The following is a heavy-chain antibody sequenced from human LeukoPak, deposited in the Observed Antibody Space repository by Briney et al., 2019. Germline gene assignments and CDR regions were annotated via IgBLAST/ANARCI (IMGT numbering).Heavy chain of an antibody. D-gene: IGHD3-9*01. Sequence: SETLSLTCSVSGGSISSGNSYWTWIRQRPGKGLEWIGYIYYTGSTYYNPSLKSRLTISVDTSKNRFSLKLSSMTAADTAVYYCARAVGYDILTGYNRGWFFDLWGRGTLVTVSS. V-gene: IGHV4-31*03. CDR3: ARAVGYDILTGYNRGWFFDL. J-gene: IGHJ2*01. CDR1: GGSISSGNSY. CDR2: IYYTGST.